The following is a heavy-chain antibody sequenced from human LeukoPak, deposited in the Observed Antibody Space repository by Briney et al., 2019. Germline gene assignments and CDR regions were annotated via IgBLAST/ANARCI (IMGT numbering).Heavy chain of an antibody. D-gene: IGHD6-19*01. CDR3: ARDAIAVAGNDY. J-gene: IGHJ4*02. Sequence: GGSLRLSRAASGFTFSSYEMNWVRQAPGNGLEWISYISSSGATKYYTDSVKGRFTISRDNAKNSLYLQMNSLRAEDTAVYYCARDAIAVAGNDYWGQGTLVTVSS. V-gene: IGHV3-48*03. CDR1: GFTFSSYE. CDR2: ISSSGATK.